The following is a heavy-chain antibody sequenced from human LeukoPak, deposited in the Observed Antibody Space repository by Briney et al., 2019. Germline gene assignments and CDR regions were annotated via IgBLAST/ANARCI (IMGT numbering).Heavy chain of an antibody. D-gene: IGHD4/OR15-4a*01. CDR2: IYSDNT. Sequence: PGGSLRLSCAASGFTFSSYWMSWVRQAPGKGLEWVPFIYSDNTHYSDSVKGRFTISRDNSKNTLYLQMNSLRAEDTAVYYCARRAGAYSHPYDYWGQGTLVTVSS. CDR3: ARRAGAYSHPYDY. CDR1: GFTFSSYW. J-gene: IGHJ4*02. V-gene: IGHV3-53*01.